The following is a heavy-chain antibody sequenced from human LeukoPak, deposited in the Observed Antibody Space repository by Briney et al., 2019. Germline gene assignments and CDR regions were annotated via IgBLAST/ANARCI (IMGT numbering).Heavy chain of an antibody. CDR1: GFTFSSYT. J-gene: IGHJ5*02. Sequence: GRSLRLSCAASGFTFSSYTMHWVRQAPGKGLECVAVISYDGTNEYYADSVTGRFTISRDNSKNTLYLQMNSLRTEDTAVYYCGRDWSMDRWGQGTLVTVSS. V-gene: IGHV3-30-3*01. CDR3: GRDWSMDR. D-gene: IGHD2-8*02. CDR2: ISYDGTNE.